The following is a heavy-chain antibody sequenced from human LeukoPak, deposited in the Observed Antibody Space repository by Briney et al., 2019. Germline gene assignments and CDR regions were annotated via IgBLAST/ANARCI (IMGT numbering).Heavy chain of an antibody. CDR1: GYSIRNGDY. J-gene: IGHJ4*02. CDR2: MYNSVSI. V-gene: IGHV4-38-2*01. Sequence: SETLSLTCVVSGYSIRNGDYWGWIRQSPGKGLEWIASMYNSVSIHYNPSLKSRVTILVDTSKNEFSLKMRSVTAADTAVYYCASNCSSGFFDYWGQGTLATVSS. D-gene: IGHD6-6*01. CDR3: ASNCSSGFFDY.